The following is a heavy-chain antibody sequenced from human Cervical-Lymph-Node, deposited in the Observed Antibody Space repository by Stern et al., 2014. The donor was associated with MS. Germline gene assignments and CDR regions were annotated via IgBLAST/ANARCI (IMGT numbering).Heavy chain of an antibody. CDR3: AHWYYYDDSGFFYYFDY. CDR1: GFSLSPFGVG. D-gene: IGHD3-22*01. CDR2: IYWDDDT. J-gene: IGHJ4*02. V-gene: IGHV2-5*02. Sequence: QITLKESGPPLVEPTHTLTLTCTFSGFSLSPFGVGVGWIRQPPGKALEWLALIYWDDDTRYRPSLRSRLTITKDTSKNQVVLTMTNMDPVDTATYYCAHWYYYDDSGFFYYFDYWGQGTLVTGSS.